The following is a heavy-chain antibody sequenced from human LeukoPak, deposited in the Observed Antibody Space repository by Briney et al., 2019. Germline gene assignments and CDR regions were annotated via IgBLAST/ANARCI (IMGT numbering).Heavy chain of an antibody. CDR1: GFSFRSYA. CDR2: IRGSGGRT. V-gene: IGHV3-23*01. CDR3: AKVSDILAGYYEA. J-gene: IGHJ5*02. Sequence: GGSLRLSCAASGFSFRSYAMNWVRQAPGKGREWVSIIRGSGGRTYYAHSAKGRFTISRDTSKNTLYLQMNSLRAEDTAVYYCAKVSDILAGYYEAWGQGTLVTVSS. D-gene: IGHD3-9*01.